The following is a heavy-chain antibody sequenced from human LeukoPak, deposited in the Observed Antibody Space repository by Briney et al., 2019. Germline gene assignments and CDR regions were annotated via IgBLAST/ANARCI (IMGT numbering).Heavy chain of an antibody. CDR1: GITLTNYG. CDR3: AKRGVVIRVILVGFHKEAYYFDS. CDR2: ISDSGGST. Sequence: PGGSLRLSCAVSGITLTNYGMSWVRQAPGKGLEWVAGISDSGGSTNYADSVKGRFTISRDNPNNTLYLQMNSLRAEDTAVYFCAKRGVVIRVILVGFHKEAYYFDSWGQGALVTVSS. D-gene: IGHD3-22*01. J-gene: IGHJ4*02. V-gene: IGHV3-23*01.